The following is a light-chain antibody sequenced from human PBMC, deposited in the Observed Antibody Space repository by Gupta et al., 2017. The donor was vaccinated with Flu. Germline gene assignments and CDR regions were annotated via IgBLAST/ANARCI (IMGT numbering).Light chain of an antibody. CDR1: TGAVTSGHY. J-gene: IGLJ3*02. CDR2: STT. CDR3: LLYVAGKWV. V-gene: IGLV7-43*01. Sequence: QTVVTPEPSLTVSPGGTVTLTCASSTGAVTSGHYPNWMQQKPGQAPRTLIYSTTNSHSWTPARFSGSLLGGKAALTLSEVQPEDEAYYYCLLYVAGKWVFGGGTKVTVL.